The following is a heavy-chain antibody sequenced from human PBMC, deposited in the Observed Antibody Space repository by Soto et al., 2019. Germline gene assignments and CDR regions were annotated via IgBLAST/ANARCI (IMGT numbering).Heavy chain of an antibody. V-gene: IGHV4-4*02. CDR3: ARIGSNGYDHYFFDY. J-gene: IGHJ4*02. D-gene: IGHD5-12*01. CDR1: GGSISNINW. Sequence: QVQLQESGPGLVRPSGTLSLTCNVSGGSISNINWWSWVRQPPGKGLEWIGEVYHTGYTNINPSLKSRVNISVDKSKNQFSLKVTSVTAADTAVYYCARIGSNGYDHYFFDYWGQGTLVTVSS. CDR2: VYHTGYT.